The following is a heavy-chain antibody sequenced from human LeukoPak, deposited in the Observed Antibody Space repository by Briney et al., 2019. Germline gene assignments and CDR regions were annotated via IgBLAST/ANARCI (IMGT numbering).Heavy chain of an antibody. CDR2: IYYSGST. CDR3: ASSYYYGSGSPNYYYYMDV. D-gene: IGHD3-10*01. Sequence: PSETLSLTCTVSGGSISSYYWSWIRQPPGKGLEWMGYIYYSGSTNYNPSLKSRVTISVDTSKNQFSLKLSSVTAADTAVYYCASSYYYGSGSPNYYYYMDVWGKGTTVTISS. CDR1: GGSISSYY. J-gene: IGHJ6*03. V-gene: IGHV4-59*01.